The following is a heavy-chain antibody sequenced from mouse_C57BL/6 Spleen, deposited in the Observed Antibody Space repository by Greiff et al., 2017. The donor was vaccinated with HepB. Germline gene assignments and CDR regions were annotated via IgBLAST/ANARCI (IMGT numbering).Heavy chain of an antibody. Sequence: EVQLVESGGGLVKPGGSLKLSCAASGFTFSDYGMHWVRQAPEKGLEWVAYISSGSSTIYYEDTVKGRFTISRDNAKNTLFLQMTSLRSEDTAMYYCARLTEKDAMDYWGQGTSVTVSS. V-gene: IGHV5-17*01. J-gene: IGHJ4*01. CDR3: ARLTEKDAMDY. D-gene: IGHD4-1*01. CDR2: ISSGSSTI. CDR1: GFTFSDYG.